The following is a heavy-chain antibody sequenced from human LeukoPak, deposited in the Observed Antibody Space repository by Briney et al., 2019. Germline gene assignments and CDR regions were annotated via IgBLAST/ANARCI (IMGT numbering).Heavy chain of an antibody. CDR3: AKTAMIKVIINTYPKGLNY. J-gene: IGHJ4*02. D-gene: IGHD3-10*01. V-gene: IGHV3-23*01. Sequence: GGSLRLSCAASGFTFSSNAMNWVRQAPGKGLEWVAAIYGRGETTYYADLVKGRFTISRDNSKNTLYLQMNSLRAEDTAVYYCAKTAMIKVIINTYPKGLNYWGQGTLVIVSS. CDR2: IYGRGETT. CDR1: GFTFSSNA.